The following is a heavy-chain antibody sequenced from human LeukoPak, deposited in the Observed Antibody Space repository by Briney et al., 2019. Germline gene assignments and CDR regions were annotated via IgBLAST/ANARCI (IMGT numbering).Heavy chain of an antibody. Sequence: GASVKVSCKASGYTFTGYYIHWVRNAPGQGLEWMGCINPNSGGTNYAQKFQGRVTMTRDTSISTAYMELSRLRSDDTAVYYCARVGLQTGDDAFDIWGQGTMVTVSS. J-gene: IGHJ3*02. CDR3: ARVGLQTGDDAFDI. CDR1: GYTFTGYY. CDR2: INPNSGGT. V-gene: IGHV1-2*02. D-gene: IGHD1-14*01.